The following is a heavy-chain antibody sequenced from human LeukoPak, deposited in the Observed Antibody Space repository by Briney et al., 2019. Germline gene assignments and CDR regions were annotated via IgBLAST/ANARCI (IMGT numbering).Heavy chain of an antibody. CDR1: GFTFSSYA. Sequence: GGSLRLSCAASGFTFSSYAMHWVRQAPGKGLEYVSAISSYGGSTYYANSVKGRFTISRDNSKNTLYLQMGSLRAEDMAVYYCARVGSSGTVKYFDYWGQGTLVTVSS. CDR3: ARVGSSGTVKYFDY. V-gene: IGHV3-64*01. J-gene: IGHJ4*02. D-gene: IGHD1-1*01. CDR2: ISSYGGST.